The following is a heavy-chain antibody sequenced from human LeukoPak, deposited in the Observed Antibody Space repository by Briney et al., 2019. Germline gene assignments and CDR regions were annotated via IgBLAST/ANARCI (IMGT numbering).Heavy chain of an antibody. CDR3: ARDKRHSYGRYFDH. J-gene: IGHJ4*02. D-gene: IGHD5-18*01. CDR2: MQSTGNG. Sequence: SETLSLTCNVSGDSISTYQWNWIRKPPGRGLEWIGYMQSTGNGNYNPSLKSRVSMSVDTSKNRIVLNLSSVTAADTAVYYCARDKRHSYGRYFDHWGQGLLVTVSS. CDR1: GDSISTYQ. V-gene: IGHV4-59*01.